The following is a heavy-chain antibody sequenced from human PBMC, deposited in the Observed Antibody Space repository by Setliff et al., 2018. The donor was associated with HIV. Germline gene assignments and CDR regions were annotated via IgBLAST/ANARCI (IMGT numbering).Heavy chain of an antibody. CDR2: IIPLFRSA. CDR1: GDTFSNFRSYA. Sequence: GASVKVSCKASGDTFSNFRSYAIAWVRQAPGQGLEWMGGIIPLFRSANYAQTFQGRVTITADESTTTVYMELNSLTADDTAFYYCARGLRGKGGVVAQAFQYWGQGALVTVSS. D-gene: IGHD3-16*02. V-gene: IGHV1-69*13. CDR3: ARGLRGKGGVVAQAFQY. J-gene: IGHJ4*02.